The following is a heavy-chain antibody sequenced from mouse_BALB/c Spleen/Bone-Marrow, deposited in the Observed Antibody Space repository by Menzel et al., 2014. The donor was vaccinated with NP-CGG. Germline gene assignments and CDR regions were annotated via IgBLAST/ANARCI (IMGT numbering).Heavy chain of an antibody. V-gene: IGHV2-9*02. CDR3: ARGSYFYSMDY. J-gene: IGHJ4*01. Sequence: QVQLKESGPGLVAPSQSLSITCTISGFSLASYGVHWVRQPPGKGLKWLGVMWAGGSTNYNSALMSKLSISKDSSESQVFLKMNSLQTHDTAMYYCARGSYFYSMDYWGQGTSVTVSS. CDR1: GFSLASYG. CDR2: MWAGGST.